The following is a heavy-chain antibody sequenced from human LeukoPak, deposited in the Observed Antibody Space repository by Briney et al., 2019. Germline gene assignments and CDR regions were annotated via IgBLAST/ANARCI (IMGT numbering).Heavy chain of an antibody. CDR2: IYTSGST. V-gene: IGHV4-4*09. D-gene: IGHD1-14*01. J-gene: IGHJ6*03. Sequence: PETLSLTCTVSGGSISSYNWSWIRKPPGQGLEWIGYIYTSGSTNYNHSLKSRVTISVDTSKNQFSLKLSSVTAADTAVYYCARHTTAKEYYYYYMDVWGKGTTVTVSS. CDR1: GGSISSYN. CDR3: ARHTTAKEYYYYYMDV.